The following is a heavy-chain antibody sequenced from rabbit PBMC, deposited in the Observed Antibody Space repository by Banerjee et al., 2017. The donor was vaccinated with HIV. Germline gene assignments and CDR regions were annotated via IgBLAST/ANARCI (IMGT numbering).Heavy chain of an antibody. J-gene: IGHJ4*01. CDR1: GFTFSSYW. CDR2: INTGSGTT. V-gene: IGHV1S43*01. D-gene: IGHD4-1*01. CDR3: ARDLAGVIGWNFNL. Sequence: QSLEESGGDLVKPGASLTLTCAASGFTFSSYWMCWVRQAPGKGLEWIGCINTGSGTTYYASWVNGRFTISRSTSLNTVDLKMTSLTAADTATYFCARDLAGVIGWNFNLWGQGTLVTVS.